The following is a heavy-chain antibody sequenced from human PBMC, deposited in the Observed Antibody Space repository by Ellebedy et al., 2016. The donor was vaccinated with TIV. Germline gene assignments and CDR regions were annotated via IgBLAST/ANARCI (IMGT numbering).Heavy chain of an antibody. V-gene: IGHV1-69*04. CDR3: ARGYCSGGSCYDWFDP. Sequence: AASVKVSCKASGGTFSSYAISWVRQAPGQGLEWMGRIIPILGIANYAQKFQGRVTITADKSTSTAYMELSSLRSEDTAVYYCARGYCSGGSCYDWFDPWGQGTLVTVSS. CDR2: IIPILGIA. J-gene: IGHJ5*02. CDR1: GGTFSSYA. D-gene: IGHD2-15*01.